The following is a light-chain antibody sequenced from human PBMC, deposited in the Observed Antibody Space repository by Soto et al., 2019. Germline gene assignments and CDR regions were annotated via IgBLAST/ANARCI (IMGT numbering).Light chain of an antibody. Sequence: QSVLTQPASVSASPGQSITISCTGTSSDVGSYNLVSWYQQHPGKAPKLIIYEVSKRPSGVSGRFSGSKSGNTASLTISGLQAEDEADYYFHSYAGSRTHYVFGTGTKLTVL. V-gene: IGLV2-23*02. CDR2: EVS. J-gene: IGLJ1*01. CDR1: SSDVGSYNL. CDR3: HSYAGSRTHYV.